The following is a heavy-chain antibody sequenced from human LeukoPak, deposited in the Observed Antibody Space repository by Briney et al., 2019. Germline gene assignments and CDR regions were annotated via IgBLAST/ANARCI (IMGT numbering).Heavy chain of an antibody. D-gene: IGHD4-23*01. CDR2: IYYTGSS. J-gene: IGHJ4*02. CDR1: GGSISSSY. V-gene: IGHV4-59*08. Sequence: SEHLSLTCTVSGGSISSSYWNWIRQSPGKGLEWIGYIYYTGSSNYNDSLRSRVTISVDTSKNQFSLNLTSVTAADTAIYYCASLQAHGRNYFDYWGQGIRVTVSS. CDR3: ASLQAHGRNYFDY.